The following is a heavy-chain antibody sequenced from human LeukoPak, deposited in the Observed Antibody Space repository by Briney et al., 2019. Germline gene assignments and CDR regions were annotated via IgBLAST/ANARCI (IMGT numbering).Heavy chain of an antibody. CDR1: GFTFDDYA. D-gene: IGHD3-10*01. Sequence: QSGGSLRLSCAVSGFTFDDYAMHWVRQAPGKGLEWVSGISWNSGGRVYADSVKGRFTISRDNARNSLYLQMNSLRAEDTALYYCAKKSGRAGSYPFDYWGQGPLVTVS. J-gene: IGHJ4*02. V-gene: IGHV3-9*01. CDR3: AKKSGRAGSYPFDY. CDR2: ISWNSGGR.